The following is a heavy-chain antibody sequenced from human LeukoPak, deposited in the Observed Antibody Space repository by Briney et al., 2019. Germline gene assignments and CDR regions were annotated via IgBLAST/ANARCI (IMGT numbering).Heavy chain of an antibody. CDR2: IWYDGSNK. CDR3: ARDGDYDFWSGYYTYYYYYGMDV. J-gene: IGHJ6*02. Sequence: PGRSLRLSCAASGFTFSSYGMHWVRQAPGKGLEWVAVIWYDGSNKYYADSVKGRFTISRDNSKNTLYLQMNSLRAENTAVYYCARDGDYDFWSGYYTYYYYYGMDVWGQGTTVTVSS. D-gene: IGHD3-3*01. CDR1: GFTFSSYG. V-gene: IGHV3-33*01.